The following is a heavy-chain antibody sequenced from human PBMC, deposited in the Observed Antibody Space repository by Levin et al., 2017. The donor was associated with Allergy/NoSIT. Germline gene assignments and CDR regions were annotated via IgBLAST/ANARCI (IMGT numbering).Heavy chain of an antibody. Sequence: SETLSLTCTVSGDSLSGYYWGWIRQPPGKGLECIGYMYSSGDTYYNPSLTGRVTISGDTSKNQFSLRLSSVTTAATAVYYCARQSSRWTMGPYYFDYWGRGSLVTVSS. CDR3: ARQSSRWTMGPYYFDY. J-gene: IGHJ4*02. CDR2: MYSSGDT. CDR1: GDSLSGYY. D-gene: IGHD4/OR15-4a*01. V-gene: IGHV4-4*09.